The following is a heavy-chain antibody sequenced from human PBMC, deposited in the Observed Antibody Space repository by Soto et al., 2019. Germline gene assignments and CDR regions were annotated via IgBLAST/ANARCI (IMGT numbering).Heavy chain of an antibody. D-gene: IGHD3-3*01. Sequence: AGGSLRLSCAASGFTFSDYYMSWIRQAPGKGLEWVSYISSSGSTIYYADSVKGRFTISGDNAKNSLYLQMNSLRAEDTAVYYCARDLRFLERPQRFDYWGQGTLVTVST. CDR2: ISSSGSTI. CDR1: GFTFSDYY. V-gene: IGHV3-11*01. CDR3: ARDLRFLERPQRFDY. J-gene: IGHJ4*02.